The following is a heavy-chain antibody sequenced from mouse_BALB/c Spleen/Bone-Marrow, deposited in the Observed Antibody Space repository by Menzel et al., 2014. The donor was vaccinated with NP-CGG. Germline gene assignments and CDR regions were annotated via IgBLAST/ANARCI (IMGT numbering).Heavy chain of an antibody. Sequence: EVQRVESGGGLVQPGGARNLSCAASGFTFSSFGMHWVRQAPEKGLEWVAYISSGSRTIYYAGTVKGRFTISRDDPKNTLFLQMPSLRSEDTAMYYCARSSDYYGSSPKAYWGQGTLVTVSA. CDR2: ISSGSRTI. V-gene: IGHV5-17*02. D-gene: IGHD1-1*01. CDR3: ARSSDYYGSSPKAY. J-gene: IGHJ3*01. CDR1: GFTFSSFG.